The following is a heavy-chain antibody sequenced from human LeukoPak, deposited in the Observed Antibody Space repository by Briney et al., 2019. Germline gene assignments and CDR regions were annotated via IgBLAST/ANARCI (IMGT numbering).Heavy chain of an antibody. CDR2: IYPGDSDT. D-gene: IGHD5-18*01. V-gene: IGHV5-51*01. J-gene: IGHJ2*01. Sequence: GESLKISCKGSGYSFTSYWIGWVRQMPGKGLEWMGIIYPGDSDTRYSPSFQGQVTISADKSISTAYLQWSSLKASDTAMYYCARQRGYSYGPYWYFDLWGRGTLATVSS. CDR1: GYSFTSYW. CDR3: ARQRGYSYGPYWYFDL.